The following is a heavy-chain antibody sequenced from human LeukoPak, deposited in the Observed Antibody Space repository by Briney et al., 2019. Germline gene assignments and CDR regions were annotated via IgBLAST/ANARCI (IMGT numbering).Heavy chain of an antibody. CDR1: GGTFDDYA. J-gene: IGHJ4*02. CDR2: ISWNSVDI. D-gene: IGHD3-16*01. CDR3: ARVHDDSHVWDGY. Sequence: GRSLRLSCVLSGGTFDDYAMHWVRRSPGRGLEWVSGISWNSVDIVYTASVRGRFTISRDNAKNSLYLQMNSLRAEDTAVYYCARVHDDSHVWDGYWGQGTLVTVSS. V-gene: IGHV3-9*01.